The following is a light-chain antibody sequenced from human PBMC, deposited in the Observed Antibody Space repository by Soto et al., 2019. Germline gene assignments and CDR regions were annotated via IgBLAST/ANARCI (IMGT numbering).Light chain of an antibody. CDR2: GAS. J-gene: IGKJ3*01. CDR1: QSVSSK. Sequence: EIVMTQSPPTLSVSPGERATLSCRASQSVSSKLAWYQQRPGRAPRLLIYGASTRATDIPARFSGSGSGTEFTLTISSLQSEDCAVYYCQQYDNWLFTFGPGNKVDI. CDR3: QQYDNWLFT. V-gene: IGKV3-15*01.